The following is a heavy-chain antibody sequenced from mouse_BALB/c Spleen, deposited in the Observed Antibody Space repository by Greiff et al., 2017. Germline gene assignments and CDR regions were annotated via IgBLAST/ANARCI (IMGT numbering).Heavy chain of an antibody. CDR2: IDPFNGGT. V-gene: IGHV1S135*01. J-gene: IGHJ3*01. D-gene: IGHD2-4*01. CDR1: GYSFTSYY. Sequence: EVKLMESGPELMKPGASVKISCKASGYSFTSYYMHWVKQSHGESLEWIGYIDPFNGGTSYNQKFKGKATLTVDKSSSTAYMHLSSLTSEDSAVYYCARNYDYDKWFAYWGQGTLVTVSA. CDR3: ARNYDYDKWFAY.